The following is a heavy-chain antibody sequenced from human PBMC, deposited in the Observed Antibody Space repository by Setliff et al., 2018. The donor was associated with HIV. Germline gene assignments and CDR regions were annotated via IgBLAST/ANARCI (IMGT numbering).Heavy chain of an antibody. J-gene: IGHJ4*02. V-gene: IGHV1-69*13. Sequence: SVKVSCKASGGTLSTSAIGWLRQAPGQGLEWMGGIVPILSTGNYAPKFQGKVTITADESTTTAYMELSSLRSEDTAVYYCARIPNHSSGFDYWGQGTPVTVSS. CDR1: GGTLSTSA. CDR2: IVPILSTG. D-gene: IGHD3-22*01. CDR3: ARIPNHSSGFDY.